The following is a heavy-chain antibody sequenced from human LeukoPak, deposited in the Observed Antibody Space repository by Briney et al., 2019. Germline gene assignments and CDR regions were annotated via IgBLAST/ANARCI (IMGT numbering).Heavy chain of an antibody. J-gene: IGHJ5*02. V-gene: IGHV4-39*01. CDR1: GGSISSSSSY. Sequence: SETLSLTCTVSGGSISSSSSYWGWIRQPPGKGLEWIGNIYYSGSTYYNPSLESRVTISVDTSKNQFSLKLSSVTAADTAVYYCARQAPRWFDPWGQGTLVTVSS. CDR3: ARQAPRWFDP. CDR2: IYYSGST.